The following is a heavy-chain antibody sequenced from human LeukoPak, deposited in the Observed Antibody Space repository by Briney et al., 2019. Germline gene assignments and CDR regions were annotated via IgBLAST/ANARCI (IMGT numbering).Heavy chain of an antibody. V-gene: IGHV3-23*01. Sequence: PGGSLRLSCAASGFTFSSYSMNWVRQAPVKGLEWVSVISGSGGSTYYADSVKGRFTISRDNSKNTLYLQMNSLRAEDTAVYYCARLQWLVYSLDYWGQGTLVTVSS. J-gene: IGHJ4*02. CDR2: ISGSGGST. D-gene: IGHD6-19*01. CDR3: ARLQWLVYSLDY. CDR1: GFTFSSYS.